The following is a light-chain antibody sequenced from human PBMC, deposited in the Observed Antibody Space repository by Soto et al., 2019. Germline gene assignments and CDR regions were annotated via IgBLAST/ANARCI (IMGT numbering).Light chain of an antibody. CDR3: QQRSNWPPLLT. J-gene: IGKJ4*01. Sequence: EIVLTQSPATLSLSPGDRATLSCRASQSVSTSLAWYQQKPGQSPRLLIYDASNRATDIPARFSGSGSGTDFTLTISSLEPGDFAVYYCQQRSNWPPLLTLGGGTTVEIK. CDR1: QSVSTS. CDR2: DAS. V-gene: IGKV3-11*01.